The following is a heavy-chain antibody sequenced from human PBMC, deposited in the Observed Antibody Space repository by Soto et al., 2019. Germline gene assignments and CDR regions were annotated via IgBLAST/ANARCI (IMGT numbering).Heavy chain of an antibody. CDR2: IKQDGSEK. V-gene: IGHV3-7*03. J-gene: IGHJ5*02. CDR3: ARDSGSGSYSYNYFNP. CDR1: GFTFSSYA. D-gene: IGHD3-10*01. Sequence: GLLRLSCAASGFTFSSYAKSWVRQAPGKGLEWVANIKQDGSEKYYVDSVKGRFTISRDNAKNSLYLQMNSLRAEDTAVYYCARDSGSGSYSYNYFNPWGQGTLFTVSS.